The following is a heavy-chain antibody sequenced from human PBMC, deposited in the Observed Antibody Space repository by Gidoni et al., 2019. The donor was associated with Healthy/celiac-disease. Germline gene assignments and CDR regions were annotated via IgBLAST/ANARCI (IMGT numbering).Heavy chain of an antibody. V-gene: IGHV4-59*01. CDR2: IYYSGST. CDR3: ARGGDSSGYHANDY. J-gene: IGHJ4*02. CDR1: GGSISRYD. D-gene: IGHD3-22*01. Sequence: QVQLQESGPGLVKPSETLSLTCTVSGGSISRYDWSWIRQPPGKGLEWIGYIYYSGSTNYNPSLKSRVTIAVDTSKNQFSLKLSSVTAADTAVYYCARGGDSSGYHANDYWGQGTLVTVSS.